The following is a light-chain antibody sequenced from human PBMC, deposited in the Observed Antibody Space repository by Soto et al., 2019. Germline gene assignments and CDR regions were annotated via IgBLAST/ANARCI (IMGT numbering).Light chain of an antibody. J-gene: IGKJ2*01. V-gene: IGKV2-30*01. CDR3: VQCTHGPP. Sequence: DVVMTQSPLSLPVTLGQPASISCRSSQSLVYSDGNTYLNWFQQRPGQSPRRLIYKVSNRDSGVPDRFSGSGSGTDFTLKISRVEAQDVGVYYCVQCTHGPPLGQGTKLEIK. CDR2: KVS. CDR1: QSLVYSDGNTY.